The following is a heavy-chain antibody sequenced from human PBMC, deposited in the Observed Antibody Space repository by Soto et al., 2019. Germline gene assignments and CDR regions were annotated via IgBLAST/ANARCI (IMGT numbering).Heavy chain of an antibody. CDR3: ATSWFDVDVYYGLDV. CDR1: GYTFTGYY. Sequence: ASVKVSCKASGYTFTGYYMHWVRQAPGQGLEWMGWINPNSGGTNYAQKFQGRVTMTRDTSISTAYMELSRLRSDDTAVYYCATSWFDVDVYYGLDVSGQGTTVTVSS. J-gene: IGHJ6*02. CDR2: INPNSGGT. D-gene: IGHD3-9*01. V-gene: IGHV1-2*02.